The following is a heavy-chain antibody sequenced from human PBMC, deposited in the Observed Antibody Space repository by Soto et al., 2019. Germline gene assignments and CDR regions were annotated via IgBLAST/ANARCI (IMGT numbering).Heavy chain of an antibody. CDR1: GGSISSYY. J-gene: IGHJ4*02. CDR2: IYYSGST. V-gene: IGHV4-59*12. CDR3: ASHDYGDYGRVDY. D-gene: IGHD4-17*01. Sequence: SETLSLTCTVSGGSISSYYWSWIRQPPGKGLEWIGYIYYSGSTNYNPSLKSRVTISVDTSKNQFSLKLSSVTAADTAVYYCASHDYGDYGRVDYWGQGTLVTVSS.